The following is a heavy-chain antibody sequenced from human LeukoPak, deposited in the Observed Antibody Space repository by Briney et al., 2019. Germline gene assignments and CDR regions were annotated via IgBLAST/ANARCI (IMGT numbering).Heavy chain of an antibody. Sequence: GGSLRPSGAPSGFTFSGIAMSWVARPPGRGRGGVSAIVGSGGSTYYADSVKGRFTISRDNSKNTLYLQMNSLRAEDTAVYYCAKADWNDVYYYYYMDVWGKGTTVTVSS. CDR3: AKADWNDVYYYYYMDV. V-gene: IGHV3-23*01. D-gene: IGHD1-1*01. CDR2: IVGSGGST. CDR1: GFTFSGIA. J-gene: IGHJ6*03.